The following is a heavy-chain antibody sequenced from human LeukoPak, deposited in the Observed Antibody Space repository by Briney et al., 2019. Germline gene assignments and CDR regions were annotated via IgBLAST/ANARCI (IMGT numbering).Heavy chain of an antibody. J-gene: IGHJ4*02. D-gene: IGHD4-23*01. CDR1: GFIISEYY. CDR2: LGNSDNNI. CDR3: ARAGTTVVTPFDY. V-gene: IGHV3-11*01. Sequence: GGSLRLSCVGSGFIISEYYTSWIRQAPGKGLEWVAVLGNSDNNIFLSDSVKGRFTISRDNSKNTLYLQMNSLRAEDTAVYYCARAGTTVVTPFDYWGQGTLVTVSS.